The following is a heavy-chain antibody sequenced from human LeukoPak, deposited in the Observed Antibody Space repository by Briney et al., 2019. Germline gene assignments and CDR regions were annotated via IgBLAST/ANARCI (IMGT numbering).Heavy chain of an antibody. V-gene: IGHV3-21*05. Sequence: GGSLRLSCAASGFTFSSYGMNWVRQAPGKGLEWVSYISSSSSYTNYADSVKGRFTISRDNAKNSLYLQMNSLTAEDTAVYYCARDWSSKYPYYYGMDVWGQGTTVTVSS. CDR1: GFTFSSYG. CDR3: ARDWSSKYPYYYGMDV. CDR2: ISSSSSYT. D-gene: IGHD4-11*01. J-gene: IGHJ6*02.